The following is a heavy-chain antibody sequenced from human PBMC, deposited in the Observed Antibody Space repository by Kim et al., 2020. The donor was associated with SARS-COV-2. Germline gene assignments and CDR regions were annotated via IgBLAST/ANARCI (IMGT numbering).Heavy chain of an antibody. J-gene: IGHJ6*02. Sequence: GGSLRLSCAASGFTFSSYAMHWVRQAPGKGLEWVAVISYDGSNKYYADSVKGRFTISRDNSKNTLYLQMNSLRAEDTAVYYCASSLPSSSTSWGTFGPNYYYYGMDVWGQGTTVTVSS. V-gene: IGHV3-30-3*01. CDR2: ISYDGSNK. CDR1: GFTFSSYA. D-gene: IGHD2-2*01. CDR3: ASSLPSSSTSWGTFGPNYYYYGMDV.